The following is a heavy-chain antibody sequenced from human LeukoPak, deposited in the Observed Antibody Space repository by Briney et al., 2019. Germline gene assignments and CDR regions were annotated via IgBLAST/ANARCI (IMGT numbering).Heavy chain of an antibody. J-gene: IGHJ4*02. V-gene: IGHV4-34*01. Sequence: SETLSLTCAVYGGSFSGYYWSWIRQPPGKGLEWIGEINHSGSTNYNPSLKSRVTISVDTSKDQFSLKLSSVTAADTAVYYCARGRIAVAGSIDYWGQGTLVTVSS. CDR3: ARGRIAVAGSIDY. D-gene: IGHD6-19*01. CDR1: GGSFSGYY. CDR2: INHSGST.